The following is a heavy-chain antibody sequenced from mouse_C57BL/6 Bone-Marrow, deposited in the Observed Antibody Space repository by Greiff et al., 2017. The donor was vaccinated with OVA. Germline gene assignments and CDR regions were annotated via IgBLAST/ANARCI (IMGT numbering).Heavy chain of an antibody. CDR1: GYTFTSYG. V-gene: IGHV1-81*01. Sequence: QVQLKESGAELARPGASVKLSCKASGYTFTSYGISWVKQRTGQGLEWIGEIYPRSGNTYYNEKFKGKATLTADKSSSTAYMELRSLTSEDSAVYFCARRGGYYFDYWRQGTTLTVSS. J-gene: IGHJ2*01. CDR2: IYPRSGNT. CDR3: ARRGGYYFDY.